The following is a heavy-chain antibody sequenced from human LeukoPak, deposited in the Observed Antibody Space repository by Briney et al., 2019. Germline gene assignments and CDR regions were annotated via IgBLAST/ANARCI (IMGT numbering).Heavy chain of an antibody. J-gene: IGHJ6*02. CDR2: IYPGDSDT. CDR3: ARHNTALRMDA. V-gene: IGHV5-51*01. Sequence: GESLKISCQGSGYNFPIYWIGWVRQMPGKGLEWMGIIYPGDSDTRYSPSFQGQVTISADKSISTAYLQWSSLKASDTAIYYCARHNTALRMDAWGQGTTVIVSS. CDR1: GYNFPIYW. D-gene: IGHD2-21*02.